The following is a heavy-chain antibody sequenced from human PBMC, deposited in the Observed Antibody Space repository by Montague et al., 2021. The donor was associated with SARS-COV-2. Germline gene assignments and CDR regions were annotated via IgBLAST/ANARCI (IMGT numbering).Heavy chain of an antibody. D-gene: IGHD6-13*01. CDR2: ISGSGGST. CDR3: AKVGSSWYHGYYYGMDV. J-gene: IGHJ6*02. V-gene: IGHV3-23*01. CDR1: GFTFSRYA. Sequence: SLRLSCAASGFTFSRYAMSWVRQAPGKGLEWVSAISGSGGSTYYADSVKGRFTISRDNSKNTLYLQMNSLRAEDTAVYYCAKVGSSWYHGYYYGMDVWGQGTTVTVSS.